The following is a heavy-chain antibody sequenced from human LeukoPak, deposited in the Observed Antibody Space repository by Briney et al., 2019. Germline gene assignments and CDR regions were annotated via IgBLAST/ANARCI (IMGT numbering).Heavy chain of an antibody. D-gene: IGHD3-22*01. CDR3: GKRDGYV. V-gene: IGHV3-23*01. Sequence: GGSLRLSCAASGFTISSYGMSWVRQAPGKGLDWVSAISGSGGSTYYAGSVKGRFTISRDNSKNTLYLQMNSLRAEDTAVYYCGKRDGYVWGQGTLVTVSS. CDR2: ISGSGGST. J-gene: IGHJ4*02. CDR1: GFTISSYG.